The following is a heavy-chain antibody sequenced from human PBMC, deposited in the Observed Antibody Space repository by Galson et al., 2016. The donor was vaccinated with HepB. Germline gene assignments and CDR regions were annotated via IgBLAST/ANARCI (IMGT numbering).Heavy chain of an antibody. D-gene: IGHD5-24*01. CDR3: ARRDGFNQYYFDY. V-gene: IGHV4-4*02. CDR1: GGSISSPYW. Sequence: ETLSLTCAVSGGSISSPYWWNWVRQPPGKGLEWIGEIYHSGTTSYNPSLKSRVTISIDKSKNRFSLKLNSVTAADTAVFYCARRDGFNQYYFDYWGQGTLITVSS. CDR2: IYHSGTT. J-gene: IGHJ4*02.